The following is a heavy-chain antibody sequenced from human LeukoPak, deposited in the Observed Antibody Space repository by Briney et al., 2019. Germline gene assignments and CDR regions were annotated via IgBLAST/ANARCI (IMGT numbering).Heavy chain of an antibody. CDR2: IYYSGST. CDR1: GGSISSHF. J-gene: IGHJ5*02. V-gene: IGHV4-59*11. D-gene: IGHD3-3*01. CDR3: AREFYHESGPYDRGWFAP. Sequence: PSETLSLTCTVSGGSISSHFWNWIRQSPGKGLEWIGYIYYSGSTNYNPSLKSRVTIAVDASKNQFSLKLSSVTAADTAVYYCAREFYHESGPYDRGWFAPWGQGTLVIVSS.